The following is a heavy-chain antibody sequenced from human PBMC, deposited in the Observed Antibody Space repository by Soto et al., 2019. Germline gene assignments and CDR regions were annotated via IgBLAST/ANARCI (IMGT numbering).Heavy chain of an antibody. V-gene: IGHV4-59*08. CDR3: ARLGGYYQAFDS. CDR1: GGSISSYY. J-gene: IGHJ4*02. D-gene: IGHD3-22*01. Sequence: PSETLSLTCTVSGGSISSYYWNWIRQPPGKGLEWIGYIYYTGTTNYHPSLKSRVTISVDTSKNQFSLKLSSVTAADTAVYYCARLGGYYQAFDSWGQGTLVTVSS. CDR2: IYYTGTT.